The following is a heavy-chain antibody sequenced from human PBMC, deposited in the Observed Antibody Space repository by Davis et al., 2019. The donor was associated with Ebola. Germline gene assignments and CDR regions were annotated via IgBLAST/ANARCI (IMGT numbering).Heavy chain of an antibody. CDR2: IGGNNDHI. CDR1: GFTFSQYG. J-gene: IGHJ5*02. CDR3: ARVVAGRFENPSWFDP. Sequence: GESLKISCVASGFTFSQYGMYWFRQAPGKGLEWLSYIGGNNDHINYADSLAGRFTISRDNARNSLYLQMNSLRAEDTAVYYCARVVAGRFENPSWFDPWGQGILVTVS. V-gene: IGHV3-21*05. D-gene: IGHD2-15*01.